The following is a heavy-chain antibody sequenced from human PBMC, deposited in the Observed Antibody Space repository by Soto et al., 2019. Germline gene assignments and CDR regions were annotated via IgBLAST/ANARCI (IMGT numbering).Heavy chain of an antibody. CDR2: IYPGDSDT. CDR3: ARFVCSGGSCYPYYYYYMDV. J-gene: IGHJ6*03. D-gene: IGHD2-15*01. Sequence: GESLKISCKGSGYSFTSYWIGWVRQMPGKGLEWMGIIYPGDSDTRYSPSFQGQVTVSADKSISTAYLQWSSLKASDTAMYYCARFVCSGGSCYPYYYYYMDVWGKGTTVTVSS. CDR1: GYSFTSYW. V-gene: IGHV5-51*01.